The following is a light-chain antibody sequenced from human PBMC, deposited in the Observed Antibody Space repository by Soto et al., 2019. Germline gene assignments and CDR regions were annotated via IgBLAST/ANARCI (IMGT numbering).Light chain of an antibody. V-gene: IGLV1-51*01. CDR1: SSNIGKSH. CDR3: ATWDDSLSAAV. CDR2: DTD. Sequence: QSVLTQPPSVSAAPGQRVTISCSGSSSNIGKSHVSWYQHLPGTAPKLLIYDTDKRPSGIPDRLYGSKSGTAATLDITGLQTGDEADYYCATWDDSLSAAVFGPGTTLTVL. J-gene: IGLJ1*01.